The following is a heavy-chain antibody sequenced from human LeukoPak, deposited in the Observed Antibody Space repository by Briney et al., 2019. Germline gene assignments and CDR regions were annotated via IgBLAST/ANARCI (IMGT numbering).Heavy chain of an antibody. CDR2: ISAYNGNT. CDR3: AAGPGGYDSSGYPDY. J-gene: IGHJ4*02. Sequence: ASVKVSCKASGYTFTSYGIRWVRQAPGQGLEWMGWISAYNGNTNYAQKLQGRDTMTTDTSTSTAYMELRSLRSDDTAVYYCAAGPGGYDSSGYPDYWGQGTLVTVSS. V-gene: IGHV1-18*01. CDR1: GYTFTSYG. D-gene: IGHD3-22*01.